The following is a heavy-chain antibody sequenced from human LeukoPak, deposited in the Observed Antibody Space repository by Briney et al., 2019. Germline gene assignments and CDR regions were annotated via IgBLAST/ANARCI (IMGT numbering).Heavy chain of an antibody. D-gene: IGHD3-22*01. CDR2: ISYDGSNK. J-gene: IGHJ4*02. CDR1: GFTFSSYG. Sequence: GGSLRLSCAASGFTFSSYGMHWVRQAPGKGLEWVAVISYDGSNKYYADSVKSRFTISRDNSKNTLYLQMNSLRAEDTAVYYCAKETHYYDSSGYPDYWGQGTLVTVSS. V-gene: IGHV3-30*18. CDR3: AKETHYYDSSGYPDY.